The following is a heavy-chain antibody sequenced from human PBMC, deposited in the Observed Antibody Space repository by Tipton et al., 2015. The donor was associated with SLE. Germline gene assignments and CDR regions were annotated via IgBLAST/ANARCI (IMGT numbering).Heavy chain of an antibody. CDR1: GGSISSTSYY. J-gene: IGHJ4*02. CDR3: ARRPQWLLPVDY. D-gene: IGHD6-19*01. CDR2: IYHSGNT. V-gene: IGHV4-39*01. Sequence: TLSLTCAVYGGSISSTSYYWGWIRQPPGKGLEHIGSIYHSGNTYYNPSFESRVTMPVDTSKNQFFLKLTSVTAADTAVYFCARRPQWLLPVDYWGQGSAVTVSS.